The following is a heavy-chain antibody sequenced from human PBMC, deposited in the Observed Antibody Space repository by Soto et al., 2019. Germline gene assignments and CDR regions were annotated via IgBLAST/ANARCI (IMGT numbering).Heavy chain of an antibody. D-gene: IGHD1-26*01. CDR1: GYTFTSYG. J-gene: IGHJ4*02. CDR3: AREGRSDVGAPQLEY. V-gene: IGHV1-18*01. Sequence: GASVKVSCKASGYTFTSYGISWVRQAPGQGLEWMGWISAYNGNTNYAQKLQGRVTMTTDTSTSTAYMELRSLRSDDTAVYYCAREGRSDVGAPQLEYWGQGTLVTVSS. CDR2: ISAYNGNT.